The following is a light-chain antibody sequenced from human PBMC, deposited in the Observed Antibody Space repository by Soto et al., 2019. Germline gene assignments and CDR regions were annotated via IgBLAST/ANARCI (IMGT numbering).Light chain of an antibody. CDR1: QSVSSSY. Sequence: ELVLTQSPGTLSLSPGERSTLSCRAIQSVSSSYLAWYQQKLGQAPRLLIYGATSRATGIPDRFSGSVSGTDFTLTISRLEPEDFAVYYCQQYGRSATFTVGPGTQVEIK. CDR2: GAT. J-gene: IGKJ3*01. V-gene: IGKV3-20*01. CDR3: QQYGRSATFT.